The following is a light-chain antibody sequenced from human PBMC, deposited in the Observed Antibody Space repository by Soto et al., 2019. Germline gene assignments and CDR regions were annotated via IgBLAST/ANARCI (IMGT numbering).Light chain of an antibody. Sequence: DFQLTHSPSSLSASVGDRMPITGRASQSTSTYLYWYQQKPTEPPPLLVYDTSSLLSGVASRFSGSRFGAEVTITVISLQPEDFVTNYYQLRYSNPTCTFGRGTKVDIK. J-gene: IGKJ1*01. CDR1: QSTSTY. V-gene: IGKV1-39*01. CDR3: QLRYSNPTCT. CDR2: DTS.